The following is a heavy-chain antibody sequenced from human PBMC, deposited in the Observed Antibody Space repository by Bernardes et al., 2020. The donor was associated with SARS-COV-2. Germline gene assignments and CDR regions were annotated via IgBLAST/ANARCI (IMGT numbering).Heavy chain of an antibody. Sequence: GGSLRLSCAASGFTFNTYSMNWVRQAPGKGLELVSSITSGSTSIYYADSVKGRFTISRDNAKGSLYLQMNSLRAEDTAIYYCARDHRVLSRGLGFGFGVAGAARPQSYYGMDVWGQGTTVTVSS. CDR3: ARDHRVLSRGLGFGFGVAGAARPQSYYGMDV. CDR2: ITSGSTSI. V-gene: IGHV3-21*01. J-gene: IGHJ6*02. CDR1: GFTFNTYS. D-gene: IGHD3-3*01.